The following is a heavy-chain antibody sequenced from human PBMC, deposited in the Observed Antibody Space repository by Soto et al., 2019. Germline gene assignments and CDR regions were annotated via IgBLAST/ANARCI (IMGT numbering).Heavy chain of an antibody. CDR3: AREFQRGLHAFDI. D-gene: IGHD4-17*01. CDR2: ISEDGTVQ. CDR1: GFTIGGYG. Sequence: VQLVESGGGVVRPGGSLRLSCVASGFTIGGYGMHWVRQAPGRGLEWVAVISEDGTVQRYLDAVKGRFYIFRDNPKNTLSLQMYRLSPEDTSVYFCAREFQRGLHAFDIWGQGTVVTVS. V-gene: IGHV3-30*03. J-gene: IGHJ3*02.